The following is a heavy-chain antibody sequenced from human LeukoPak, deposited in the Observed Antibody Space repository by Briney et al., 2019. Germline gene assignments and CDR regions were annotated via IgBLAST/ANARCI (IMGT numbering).Heavy chain of an antibody. V-gene: IGHV4-39*07. J-gene: IGHJ4*02. D-gene: IGHD3-3*01. CDR3: ARTITIFGALGYFDY. CDR1: GGSISSSSYY. Sequence: SETLSLTCTVSGGSISSSSYYWGWIRQPPGKGLEWIGSIYYSGSTYDNPSLKRRVTISVDTSKNQFSLKLSSVTAADTAVYYCARTITIFGALGYFDYWGQGTLVTVSS. CDR2: IYYSGST.